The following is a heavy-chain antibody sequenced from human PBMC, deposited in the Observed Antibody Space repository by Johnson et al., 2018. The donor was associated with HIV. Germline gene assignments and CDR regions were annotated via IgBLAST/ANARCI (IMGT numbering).Heavy chain of an antibody. CDR2: ISYDGGGT. D-gene: IGHD6-19*01. Sequence: QEQLVESGGDVVQPGRSLRLSCAASGFTFSRYAMHWVRKAPGKGLEWVAVISYDGGGTSYADSLKGRFIISRDNSKNTLYLQMNSLRAEDTAVYYCARPVAGMNDAFDIWGQGTMVTVSS. CDR1: GFTFSRYA. V-gene: IGHV3-30*04. CDR3: ARPVAGMNDAFDI. J-gene: IGHJ3*02.